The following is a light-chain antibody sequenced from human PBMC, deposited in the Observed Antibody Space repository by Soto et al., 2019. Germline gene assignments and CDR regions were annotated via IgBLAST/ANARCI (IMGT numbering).Light chain of an antibody. CDR2: GAS. Sequence: VLTQSPGTLSLSPGERATLSCRASQSVSSAYLAWYQQKPGQAPRLLIYGASSRATGIPDRFSGSGSGTDFTLTISRLEPEDFAMYYCHQYGRSPRGTFGQGTKVDIK. CDR3: HQYGRSPRGT. J-gene: IGKJ1*01. V-gene: IGKV3-20*01. CDR1: QSVSSAY.